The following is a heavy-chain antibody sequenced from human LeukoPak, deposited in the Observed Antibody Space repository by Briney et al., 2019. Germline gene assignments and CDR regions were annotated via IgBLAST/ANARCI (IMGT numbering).Heavy chain of an antibody. J-gene: IGHJ6*03. CDR2: VYRDGNT. CDR1: GYSISSGYY. V-gene: IGHV4-38-2*01. D-gene: IGHD6-25*01. Sequence: SETLSLTCSVSGYSISSGYYWGWIRPSPGKGLEWVANVYRDGNTYHSPSLESRVTISVDTSKNLFSLKLSSLSAADTAGYYCVRLAALRGFYYYMDVWGKGTAVTVSS. CDR3: VRLAALRGFYYYMDV.